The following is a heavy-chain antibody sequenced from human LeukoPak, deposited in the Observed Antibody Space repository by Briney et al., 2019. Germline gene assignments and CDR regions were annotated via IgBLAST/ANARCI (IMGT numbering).Heavy chain of an antibody. Sequence: SVKVSCKASGGTFSSYAISWVRQAPGQGLEWMGGIIPIFGTANHAQKFQGRVTITADESTSTAYMELSSLRSEDTAVYYCARDCSGGSCYPSWGQGTLVTVSS. J-gene: IGHJ5*02. D-gene: IGHD2-15*01. CDR2: IIPIFGTA. CDR1: GGTFSSYA. V-gene: IGHV1-69*01. CDR3: ARDCSGGSCYPS.